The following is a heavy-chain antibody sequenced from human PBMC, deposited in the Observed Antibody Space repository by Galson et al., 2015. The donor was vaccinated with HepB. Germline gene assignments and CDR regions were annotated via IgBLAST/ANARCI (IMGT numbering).Heavy chain of an antibody. V-gene: IGHV1-18*01. CDR1: GYNLRSYI. D-gene: IGHD1-26*01. Sequence: SVKVSCKASGYNLRSYIITWVRQAPGQGLEWMGWISAYDGNTNFAQKLQGRVTMTTDTSTNTAYMELRSLRPDDTAVYYCARVGRSYYYFDYWGQGTLVTVSS. J-gene: IGHJ4*02. CDR3: ARVGRSYYYFDY. CDR2: ISAYDGNT.